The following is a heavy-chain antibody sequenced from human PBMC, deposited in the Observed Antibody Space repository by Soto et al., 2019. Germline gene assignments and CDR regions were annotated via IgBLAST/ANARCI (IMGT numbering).Heavy chain of an antibody. V-gene: IGHV3-30*03. CDR1: GFTFSSYG. D-gene: IGHD3-3*01. CDR3: ARDKGGTIFGVAPRISYHYYGMDV. CDR2: ISYDGSNK. J-gene: IGHJ6*02. Sequence: QVQLVESGGGVVQPGRSLRLSCAASGFTFSSYGMHWVRQAPGKGLEWVAVISYDGSNKYYADSVKGRFTISRDNSKNTLYLQMNSLRAEDTAVYYCARDKGGTIFGVAPRISYHYYGMDVWGQGTTVTVSS.